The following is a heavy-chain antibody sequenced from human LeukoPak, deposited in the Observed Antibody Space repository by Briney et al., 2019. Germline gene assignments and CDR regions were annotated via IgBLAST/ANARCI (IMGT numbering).Heavy chain of an antibody. CDR3: ARGASRSFDY. J-gene: IGHJ4*02. CDR1: GFTFSIYE. Sequence: PGGSLRLSCAASGFTFSIYEMHWVRQAPGKGLQWVSYISSSDSTIYFADSVKGRFNISRDNAKNSLYLQMNSLRSEDTAVYYCARGASRSFDYWGQGTLVTVSS. CDR2: ISSSDSTI. V-gene: IGHV3-48*03.